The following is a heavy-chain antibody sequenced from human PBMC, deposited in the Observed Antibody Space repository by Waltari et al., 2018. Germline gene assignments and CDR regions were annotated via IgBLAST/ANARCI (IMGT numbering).Heavy chain of an antibody. Sequence: QVQLQESGPGLVKPSETLSLTCTGSGGSITSGGSFGRWLRQYPVEGLEFIGYISYMGNVYYNPSIESRLTMSRDTSYNPFSLNLDSVTAADTAVYYCARSNDFGSGSLPFDCFDSGGQGTVVTVSS. D-gene: IGHD3-10*01. CDR1: GGSITSGGSF. J-gene: IGHJ3*02. CDR3: ARSNDFGSGSLPFDCFDS. CDR2: ISYMGNV. V-gene: IGHV4-31*03.